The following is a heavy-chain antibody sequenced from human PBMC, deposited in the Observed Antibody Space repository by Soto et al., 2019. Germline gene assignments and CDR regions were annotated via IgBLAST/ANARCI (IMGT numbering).Heavy chain of an antibody. J-gene: IGHJ4*02. CDR3: ARDSHPPLYDSSGYSALAY. V-gene: IGHV3-30-3*01. CDR1: GFTFSSYA. CDR2: ISYDGSNK. D-gene: IGHD3-22*01. Sequence: QVQLVESGGGVVQPGRSLRLSCAASGFTFSSYAMHWVRQAPGKGLEWVAVISYDGSNKYYADSVKGRFTISRDNSKNTLYLQMNSLRAEETAVYYCARDSHPPLYDSSGYSALAYWGQGTLVTVSS.